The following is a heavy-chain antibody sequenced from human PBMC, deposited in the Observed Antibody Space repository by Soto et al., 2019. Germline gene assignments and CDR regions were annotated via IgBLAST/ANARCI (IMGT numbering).Heavy chain of an antibody. J-gene: IGHJ4*02. CDR3: AVRYFDWLSAFDY. CDR2: IYYSGST. D-gene: IGHD3-9*01. Sequence: QLQLQESGPGLVKPSETLSLTCTVSGGSISSSSYYWGWIRQPPGKGLEWIGSIYYSGSTYYNPSRKSPVTIAVDTSKNQFSLKLSSVTAADTDVYYCAVRYFDWLSAFDYWGQGTLVTVSS. CDR1: GGSISSSSYY. V-gene: IGHV4-39*01.